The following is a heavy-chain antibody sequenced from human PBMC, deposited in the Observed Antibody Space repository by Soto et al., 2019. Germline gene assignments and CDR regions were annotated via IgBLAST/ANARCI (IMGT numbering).Heavy chain of an antibody. Sequence: QVQLVQSGAEVKKPGSSVKVSCKASGGTFSSYGISWVRQAPGQGLEWMGGISAIFGKANYAQKFQGRVTITADESTSTAYMELSSLRSEYTAGAYCAGGSGYYGMDLWDQGTTVTVSS. V-gene: IGHV1-69*01. CDR3: AGGSGYYGMDL. CDR1: GGTFSSYG. J-gene: IGHJ6*02. D-gene: IGHD3-16*01. CDR2: ISAIFGKA.